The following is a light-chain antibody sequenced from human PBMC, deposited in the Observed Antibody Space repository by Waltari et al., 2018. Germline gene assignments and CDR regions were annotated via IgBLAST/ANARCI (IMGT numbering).Light chain of an antibody. CDR3: QERSNWPGGA. CDR1: QSVRAY. CDR2: DAS. Sequence: EIVLTQSPATLSLSPGERATLSCRASQSVRAYLAWYQHRPGLAPRLLIYDASNRATDVPARFSGSGSWTDVTLTISSLQPEDFAVYYCQERSNWPGGAFGGGTKVE. V-gene: IGKV3-11*01. J-gene: IGKJ4*01.